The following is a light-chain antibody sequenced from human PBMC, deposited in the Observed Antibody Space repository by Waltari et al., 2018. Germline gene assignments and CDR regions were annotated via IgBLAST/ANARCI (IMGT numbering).Light chain of an antibody. CDR1: QSVGSY. J-gene: IGKJ1*01. V-gene: IGKV3-11*01. CDR2: DAS. Sequence: ELVLTQSPVTLSLSPGERATLPCRASQSVGSYLAWYQPKAGQAPRLLIYDASNGATGIPARFSGSGSGTDFTLTISSLEPEDFAIYYCQQYYNTQWTFGQGTKVEAK. CDR3: QQYYNTQWT.